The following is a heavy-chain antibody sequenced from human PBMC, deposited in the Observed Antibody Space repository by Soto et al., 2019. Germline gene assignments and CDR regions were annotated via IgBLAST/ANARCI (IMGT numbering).Heavy chain of an antibody. V-gene: IGHV3-30*18. Sequence: QVQLVESGGGVVQPGRSLRLSCAASGFTFSSYGMHWVRQAPGKGLEWVAVISYDGSNKYYADSVKGRFTISRDNSKNTLYLQMNSLRAEDTAVYYCAKSPRRDTAMVNDWGQGTLVTVSS. CDR3: AKSPRRDTAMVND. CDR1: GFTFSSYG. D-gene: IGHD5-18*01. CDR2: ISYDGSNK. J-gene: IGHJ4*02.